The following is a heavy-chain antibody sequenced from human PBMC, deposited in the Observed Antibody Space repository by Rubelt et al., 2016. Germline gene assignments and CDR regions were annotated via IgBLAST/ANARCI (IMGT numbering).Heavy chain of an antibody. D-gene: IGHD3-16*01. J-gene: IGHJ4*02. CDR3: ARHGGENWSIPDY. CDR2: INHSGST. Sequence: GGGLVKPGGSLRLSCAASGFTFSSYSMNWVRQAPGKGLEWIGEINHSGSTNYNPSLKSRVTISVDTSKNQFSLKLSSVTAADTAVYYCARHGGENWSIPDYWGQGTLVTVSS. CDR1: GFTFSSYS. V-gene: IGHV4-34*01.